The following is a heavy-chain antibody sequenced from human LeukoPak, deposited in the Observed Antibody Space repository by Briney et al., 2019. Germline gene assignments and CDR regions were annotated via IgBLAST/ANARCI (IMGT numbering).Heavy chain of an antibody. J-gene: IGHJ4*02. Sequence: ASVKVSCKASGYTFTSYGISWVRQAPGQGLEWMGWISAYNGNTNYAQKLQGRVTMTTDTSTSTAYTELRSLRSDDTAVYYCALGVSSGSYYNKLPYFDYWGQGTLVTVSS. CDR1: GYTFTSYG. D-gene: IGHD3-10*02. V-gene: IGHV1-18*01. CDR3: ALGVSSGSYYNKLPYFDY. CDR2: ISAYNGNT.